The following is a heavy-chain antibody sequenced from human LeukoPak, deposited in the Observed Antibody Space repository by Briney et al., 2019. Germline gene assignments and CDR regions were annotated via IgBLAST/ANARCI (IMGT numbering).Heavy chain of an antibody. CDR2: IKSETDGGTT. Sequence: GGSLRLSCAASGFTFTNAWMYWVRQAPGKGLEWVDRIKSETDGGTTDYAAPVKGRFTISRDDSKNSLYLQMNSLKSDDAAVYYCTTASQLVAFDAFDIWGQGTMVTVSS. D-gene: IGHD6-6*01. CDR1: GFTFTNAW. V-gene: IGHV3-15*01. J-gene: IGHJ3*02. CDR3: TTASQLVAFDAFDI.